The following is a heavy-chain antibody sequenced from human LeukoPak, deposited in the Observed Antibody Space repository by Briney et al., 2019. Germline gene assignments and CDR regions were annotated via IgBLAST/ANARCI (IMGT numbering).Heavy chain of an antibody. CDR2: IHYSGSS. CDR1: GGSISSSSHY. V-gene: IGHV4-39*01. Sequence: SETLSLTCTVSGGSISSSSHYWGWFRQPPGKGLEWIGYIHYSGSSFCNPSLKSRVTMSVDTSKNQFSLRLNSVTAADTAVYYCARGPTVTTDYWGQGTLATVSS. J-gene: IGHJ4*02. D-gene: IGHD4-17*01. CDR3: ARGPTVTTDY.